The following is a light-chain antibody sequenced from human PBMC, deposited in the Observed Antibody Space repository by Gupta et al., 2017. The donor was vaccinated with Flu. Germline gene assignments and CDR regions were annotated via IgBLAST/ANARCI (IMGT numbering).Light chain of an antibody. Sequence: TSSDIGTFNFVSWFQQHPGKAPKLMIYEVTKRPSGVPDRFSGSKSGNTASLTVSGLQADDDADYYCSSFAGNYAFVFGTGTKVTVL. CDR2: EVT. J-gene: IGLJ1*01. V-gene: IGLV2-8*01. CDR1: SSDIGTFNF. CDR3: SSFAGNYAFV.